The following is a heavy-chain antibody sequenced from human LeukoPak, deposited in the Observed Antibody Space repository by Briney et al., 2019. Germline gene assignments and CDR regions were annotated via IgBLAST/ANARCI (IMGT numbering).Heavy chain of an antibody. CDR1: GYTFTSYA. CDR3: ARVIGGSGSCAFNI. Sequence: ASVKVSCKASGYTFTSYAMNWVRQAPGQGLEWMGWINTNTGNPTYAQGFTGRFVFSLDTSVSTAYLQISSLKAEDTAVYYCARVIGGSGSCAFNIWGQGTMVTVSS. V-gene: IGHV7-4-1*02. J-gene: IGHJ3*02. CDR2: INTNTGNP. D-gene: IGHD3-10*01.